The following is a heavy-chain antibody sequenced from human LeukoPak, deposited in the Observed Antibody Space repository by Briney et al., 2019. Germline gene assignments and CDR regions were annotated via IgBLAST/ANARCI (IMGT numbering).Heavy chain of an antibody. CDR1: GFTFSSYA. J-gene: IGHJ4*02. Sequence: SGGSLRLSCTASGFTFSSYAMSWVRQAPGKGLEWVSAISGSGGSTYYADSVKGRFTISRDNSKNTLYLQMNSLRAEDTAVYYCAKELGLWFGELYWGQGTLVTVSS. D-gene: IGHD3-10*01. CDR2: ISGSGGST. CDR3: AKELGLWFGELY. V-gene: IGHV3-23*01.